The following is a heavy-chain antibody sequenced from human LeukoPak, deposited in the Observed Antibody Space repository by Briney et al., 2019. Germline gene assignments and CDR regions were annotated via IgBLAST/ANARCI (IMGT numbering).Heavy chain of an antibody. J-gene: IGHJ4*02. Sequence: GGSPSLSCSASGFTFSSYAMHWVRQAPGKGLEYVSAISANGGSTYYADSVKGRFTISRDNSKNTLYPQMSSLRAEDTAVYYCVKDQTVVVTAILSYWGQRTLLTVSS. CDR1: GFTFSSYA. CDR3: VKDQTVVVTAILSY. CDR2: ISANGGST. D-gene: IGHD2-21*02. V-gene: IGHV3-64D*09.